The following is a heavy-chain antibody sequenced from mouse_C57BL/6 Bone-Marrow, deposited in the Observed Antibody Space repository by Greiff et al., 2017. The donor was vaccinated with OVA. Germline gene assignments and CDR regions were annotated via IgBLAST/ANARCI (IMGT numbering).Heavy chain of an antibody. CDR3: ARVRITTVPYYFDY. Sequence: QVQLQQSGPELVKPGASVKISCKASGYAFSSSWMNWVKQRPGKGLEWIGRIYPGDGDTNYNGKFKGKATLTADKSSSTAYMQLSSLTSEDSAVYVCARVRITTVPYYFDYWGQGTTLTVSS. J-gene: IGHJ2*01. CDR1: GYAFSSSW. D-gene: IGHD1-1*01. CDR2: IYPGDGDT. V-gene: IGHV1-82*01.